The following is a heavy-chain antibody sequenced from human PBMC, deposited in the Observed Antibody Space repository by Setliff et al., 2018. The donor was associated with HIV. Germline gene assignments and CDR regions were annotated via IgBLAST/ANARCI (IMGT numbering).Heavy chain of an antibody. CDR2: IYYNGDT. CDR1: GGFVSRSSYY. CDR3: VRMEATRPPRGLDY. J-gene: IGHJ4*02. D-gene: IGHD6-6*01. V-gene: IGHV4-39*01. Sequence: SETLSLTCTVSGGFVSRSSYYWGWIRQPRGKRLEWIGTIYYNGDTQYNPSFKSRVIMSVDTSKNQFSLRLISVTAADTAVYYCVRMEATRPPRGLDYWGPGTLVTVTS.